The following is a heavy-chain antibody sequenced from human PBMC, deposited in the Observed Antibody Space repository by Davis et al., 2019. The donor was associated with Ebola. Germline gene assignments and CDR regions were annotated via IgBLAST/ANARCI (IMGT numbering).Heavy chain of an antibody. CDR2: INPNSGGT. D-gene: IGHD6-6*01. J-gene: IGHJ6*04. CDR1: GYTFTAYY. CDR3: AREEYSSSSLGYYYNYGMDV. V-gene: IGHV1-2*06. Sequence: ASVKVSCKASGYTFTAYYMHWVRQAPGQGLEWMGRINPNSGGTNYAQKFQGRVTMTRDTSISTAYMELSRLRSDDTAVYYCAREEYSSSSLGYYYNYGMDVWGKGTTVTVSS.